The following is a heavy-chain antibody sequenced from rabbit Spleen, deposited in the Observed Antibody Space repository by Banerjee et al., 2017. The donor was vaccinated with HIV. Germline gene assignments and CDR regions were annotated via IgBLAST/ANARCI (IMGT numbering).Heavy chain of an antibody. D-gene: IGHD4-1*01. Sequence: EQLEESGGGLVKPEGSLTLTCKASGVSFSDKDVMCWVRQAPGKGLEWIACIYSGSSGDTYYASWAKSRFPISQTSSPPVTLQITSLTAPDTAPYFCARETNCGWGFVSYFLNLWGQGTLVTVS. J-gene: IGHJ4*01. V-gene: IGHV1S45*01. CDR2: IYSGSSGDT. CDR1: GVSFSDKDV. CDR3: ARETNCGWGFVSYFLNL.